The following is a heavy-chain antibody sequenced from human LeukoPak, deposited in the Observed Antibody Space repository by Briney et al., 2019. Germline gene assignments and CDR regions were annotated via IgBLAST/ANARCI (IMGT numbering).Heavy chain of an antibody. CDR1: GGSISSGSYY. CDR3: ARVGYSSGWYHLD. V-gene: IGHV4-61*02. J-gene: IGHJ4*02. D-gene: IGHD6-19*01. CDR2: IYTSGST. Sequence: SQTLSLTCTVSGGSISSGSYYWSWIRQPAGKGLEGIGRIYTSGSTNYNPSLKSRVTISVDTSKNQFSLKLSSVTAADTAVYYCARVGYSSGWYHLDWGQGTLVTVSS.